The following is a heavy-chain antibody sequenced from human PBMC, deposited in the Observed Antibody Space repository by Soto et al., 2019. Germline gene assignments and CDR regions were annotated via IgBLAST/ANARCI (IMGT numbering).Heavy chain of an antibody. CDR2: IIPFFGTA. J-gene: IGHJ4*02. CDR3: AKSAPMEAGDKYDYDF. V-gene: IGHV1-69*01. Sequence: QVQLVQSGTEVKKTGSSVKVSCKASGGTFSTFGISWVRQAPGQGLEWMGGIIPFFGTARYSQKFEDRITITADESTNTVYMDLRSLTSEDTAIYYCAKSAPMEAGDKYDYDFWGQGALVTVSS. D-gene: IGHD4-17*01. CDR1: GGTFSTFG.